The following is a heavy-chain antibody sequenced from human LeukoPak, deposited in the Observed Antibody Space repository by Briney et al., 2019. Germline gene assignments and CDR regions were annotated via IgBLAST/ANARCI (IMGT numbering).Heavy chain of an antibody. CDR2: IKEDGTEK. J-gene: IGHJ4*02. CDR1: GFNISDFW. V-gene: IGHV3-7*01. D-gene: IGHD3-16*01. CDR3: VRESRPGGAMGLYHNFDY. Sequence: GGSLRLSCAASGFNISDFWMTWVRQAPGKGLEWVANIKEDGTEKHLVDSVKGRFTISRDNTKNLLYLQVNSLRGDDTATYYCVRESRPGGAMGLYHNFDYWGQGTLVAVSS.